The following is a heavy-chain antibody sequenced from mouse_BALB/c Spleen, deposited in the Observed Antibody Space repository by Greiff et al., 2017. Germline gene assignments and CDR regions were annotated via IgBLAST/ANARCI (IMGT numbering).Heavy chain of an antibody. V-gene: IGHV1-7*01. J-gene: IGHJ4*01. Sequence: QVQLQQSGAELAKPGASVKMSCKASGYTFTSYWMHWVKQRPGQGLEWIGYINPSTGYTEYNQKFKDKATLTADKSSSTAYMQLSSLTSEDSAVYYCARSEYGNFFYYAMDYWGQGTSVTVSS. D-gene: IGHD2-10*02. CDR3: ARSEYGNFFYYAMDY. CDR2: INPSTGYT. CDR1: GYTFTSYW.